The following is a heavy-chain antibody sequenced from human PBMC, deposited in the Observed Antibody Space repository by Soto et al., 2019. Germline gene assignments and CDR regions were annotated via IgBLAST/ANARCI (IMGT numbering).Heavy chain of an antibody. D-gene: IGHD4-17*01. Sequence: QVQLQESGPGLVKPSQTLSLTCTVSGGSISSGGYYWSWIRQHPGKGLESIGYIYYSGSTSYNPSLKRRATISVDTSKHQSSLKLSSVTAADTSVDYCARVIRYGYFDYWGQGTLVTVSS. CDR3: ARVIRYGYFDY. CDR1: GGSISSGGYY. CDR2: IYYSGST. V-gene: IGHV4-31*03. J-gene: IGHJ4*02.